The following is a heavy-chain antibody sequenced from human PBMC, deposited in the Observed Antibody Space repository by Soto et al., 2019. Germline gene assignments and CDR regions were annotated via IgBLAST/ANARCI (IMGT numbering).Heavy chain of an antibody. J-gene: IGHJ3*02. V-gene: IGHV3-23*01. CDR3: AKDSYYDSSGYYEAGAFDI. Sequence: GGSLRLSCAASGFTFSSYAMSWVRQAPGKGLEWVSAISGSGGSTYYADSVKGRFTISRDNSKNTLYLQMNSLRAEDTAVYYCAKDSYYDSSGYYEAGAFDIWGQGTMVTVSS. D-gene: IGHD3-22*01. CDR2: ISGSGGST. CDR1: GFTFSSYA.